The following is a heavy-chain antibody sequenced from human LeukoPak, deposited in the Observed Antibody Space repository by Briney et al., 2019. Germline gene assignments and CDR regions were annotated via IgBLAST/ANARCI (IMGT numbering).Heavy chain of an antibody. V-gene: IGHV3-23*01. CDR1: GFTFDIYE. D-gene: IGHD3-22*01. CDR3: AKTNGYYSD. Sequence: QAGGSLRLSCAASGFTFDIYEMNWVRQAPGKGLEWVSGISGSGGTTYYADSVKGRFTISRDNSKNSLSLQVSSLRAEDTAVYYCAKTNGYYSDWGQGTLVTVSS. CDR2: ISGSGGTT. J-gene: IGHJ4*02.